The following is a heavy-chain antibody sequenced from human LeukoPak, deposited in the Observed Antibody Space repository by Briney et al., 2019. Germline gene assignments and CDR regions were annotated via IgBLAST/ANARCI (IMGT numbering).Heavy chain of an antibody. D-gene: IGHD3-3*01. J-gene: IGHJ3*02. CDR3: VAVSLRFSEWSTDAFDI. Sequence: SVKVSCKASGFTFTSSAMQWVRQARGQRLEWIGWIVVGSGNTNYAQKFQERVTITRDMSTSTAYMELSSLRSEDTAVYYCVAVSLRFSEWSTDAFDIWGQGTMVTVSS. CDR1: GFTFTSSA. CDR2: IVVGSGNT. V-gene: IGHV1-58*02.